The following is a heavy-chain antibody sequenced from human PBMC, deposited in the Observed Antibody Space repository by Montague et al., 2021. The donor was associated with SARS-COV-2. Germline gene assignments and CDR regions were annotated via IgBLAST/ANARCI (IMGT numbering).Heavy chain of an antibody. J-gene: IGHJ4*02. V-gene: IGHV3-48*03. Sequence: SRSFSLAASGFTFSSYEMNWVRQAPGKGLEWVSYISSTGSTIFYADSVKGRFTISRDNAKNSLYLQMNSLRAEDTTVYYCASRAPTRIVLMVYAIGGYFDYWGQGTLVTVSS. CDR2: ISSTGSTI. D-gene: IGHD2-8*01. CDR1: GFTFSSYE. CDR3: ASRAPTRIVLMVYAIGGYFDY.